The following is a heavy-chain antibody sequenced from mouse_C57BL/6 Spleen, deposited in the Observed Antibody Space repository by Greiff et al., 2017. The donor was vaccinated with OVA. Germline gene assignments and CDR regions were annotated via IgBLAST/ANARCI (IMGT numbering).Heavy chain of an antibody. D-gene: IGHD1-1*01. J-gene: IGHJ4*01. CDR1: GYTFTSYW. V-gene: IGHV1-52*01. CDR3: GVVASYYAMDY. Sequence: VQLQQPGAELVRPGSSVKLSCKASGYTFTSYWMHWVKQRPIQGLEWIGNIDPSDSETHYNQKFKDKATLTVDKSSSTAYMQLSSLTSEDSAVYYCGVVASYYAMDYWGQGTSVTVSS. CDR2: IDPSDSET.